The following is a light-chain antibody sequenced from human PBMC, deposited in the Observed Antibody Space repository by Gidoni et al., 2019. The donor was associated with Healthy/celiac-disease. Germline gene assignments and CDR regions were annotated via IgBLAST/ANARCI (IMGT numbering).Light chain of an antibody. CDR3: QQSYSTPPT. CDR2: AAS. Sequence: DIKMTQSPSSLSASVGDRVTITCRASQSISSYLNWYQQKPGKAPKLLIYAASSLQSGVPSRFCGSGSGTDFTLTISSLQPEDFATYYCQQSYSTPPTFGQGTKVEIK. CDR1: QSISSY. J-gene: IGKJ1*01. V-gene: IGKV1-39*01.